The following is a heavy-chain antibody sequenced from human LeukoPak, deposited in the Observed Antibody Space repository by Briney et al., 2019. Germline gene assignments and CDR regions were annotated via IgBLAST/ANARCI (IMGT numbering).Heavy chain of an antibody. J-gene: IGHJ4*02. CDR1: GFSFSDYG. CDR2: ISDDGSNQ. D-gene: IGHD6-19*01. Sequence: GGSLRLSCEGSGFSFSDYGMHWVREAPGKGLEWVAVISDDGSNQYFANSVEGRFAISRDNSKDTVYLHMNGVRPEDTAVYFCAQDLPADPGWGWYRVRFIFHSWSQGTLVTVSA. V-gene: IGHV3-30*18. CDR3: AQDLPADPGWGWYRVRFIFHS.